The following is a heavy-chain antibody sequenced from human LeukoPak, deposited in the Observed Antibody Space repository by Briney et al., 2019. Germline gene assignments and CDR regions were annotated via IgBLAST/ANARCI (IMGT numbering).Heavy chain of an antibody. Sequence: SETLSLTCTVSGASISSYYWSWIRQPPGKGLEWIGYIFYSGSTLYNPSLQSRVTISVDTSKNQFSLKLTSVTAADTAVYYCASGPYPAAGTDHQFNYWGQGTLVTVSS. J-gene: IGHJ4*02. CDR2: IFYSGST. D-gene: IGHD6-13*01. CDR3: ASGPYPAAGTDHQFNY. CDR1: GASISSYY. V-gene: IGHV4-59*01.